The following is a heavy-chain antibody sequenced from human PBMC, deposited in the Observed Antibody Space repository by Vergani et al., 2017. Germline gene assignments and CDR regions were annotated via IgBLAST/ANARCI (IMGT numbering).Heavy chain of an antibody. V-gene: IGHV3-7*01. CDR2: ISPDGSAT. Sequence: EVQLLQSGGGVIQPGGSVRLSCAASGFTFSACPMTWVRQAPGKGLEWVAHISPDGSATSYVDSVKGRFTISRDTSKKTLSLKMRSLRADDTAVYYCAKDGRENSDYGYFDYWGQGTLVTVSS. CDR1: GFTFSACP. CDR3: AKDGRENSDYGYFDY. J-gene: IGHJ4*02. D-gene: IGHD4-17*01.